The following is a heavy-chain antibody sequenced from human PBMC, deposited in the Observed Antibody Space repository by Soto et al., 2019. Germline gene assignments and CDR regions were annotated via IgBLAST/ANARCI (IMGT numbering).Heavy chain of an antibody. J-gene: IGHJ4*02. CDR3: AKLPAAQSYFDF. Sequence: VESQRVSCAASGFTFITYAMSWVRQAPGKGLEWVSIISGSGGSTYYPDSVKGRFTISRDNSKNTLYLQMNSLRADDTAVYYCAKLPAAQSYFDFWGQGTLVTVSS. CDR2: ISGSGGST. CDR1: GFTFITYA. V-gene: IGHV3-23*01. D-gene: IGHD2-2*01.